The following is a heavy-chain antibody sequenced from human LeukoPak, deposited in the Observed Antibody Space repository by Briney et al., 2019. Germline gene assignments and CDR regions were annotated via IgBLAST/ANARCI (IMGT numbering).Heavy chain of an antibody. CDR1: GASISSSGHY. J-gene: IGHJ4*02. D-gene: IGHD3-10*01. CDR3: ARDQSLRKGYYYGSGSYNYYFDY. Sequence: KPSQTLSLTCTVSGASISSSGHYWSWIRQPPGRGLEWIGNIFHSGIPYYNPSLMSRVTISVDRSKNQFSLKLTSVTAADTAVYYCARDQSLRKGYYYGSGSYNYYFDYWGQGTLVTVSS. V-gene: IGHV4-30-2*01. CDR2: IFHSGIP.